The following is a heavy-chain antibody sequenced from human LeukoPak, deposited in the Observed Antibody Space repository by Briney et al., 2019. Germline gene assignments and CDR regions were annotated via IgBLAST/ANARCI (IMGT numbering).Heavy chain of an antibody. CDR3: ARVSYGDYVDY. Sequence: GASVKVSCKASGGTFSSYAISWVRQAPGQGLEWMGGIIPIFGTANYAQKFQGRVTITTDESTSTAYMELSSLRSDDTAVYYCARVSYGDYVDYWGQGTLVTVSS. V-gene: IGHV1-69*05. J-gene: IGHJ4*02. D-gene: IGHD4-17*01. CDR2: IIPIFGTA. CDR1: GGTFSSYA.